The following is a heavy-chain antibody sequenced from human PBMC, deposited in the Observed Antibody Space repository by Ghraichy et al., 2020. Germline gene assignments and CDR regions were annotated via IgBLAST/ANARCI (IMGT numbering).Heavy chain of an antibody. CDR3: ARDYDILTGYYPYYYYYGMDV. CDR2: ISSSSSYI. J-gene: IGHJ6*04. D-gene: IGHD3-9*01. CDR1: GFTFSSYS. V-gene: IGHV3-21*01. Sequence: GGSLRLSCAASGFTFSSYSMNWVRQAPGKGLEWVSSISSSSSYIYYADSVKGRFTISRDNAKNSLYLQMNSLRAEDTAVYYCARDYDILTGYYPYYYYYGMDVWGKGTTVTVSS.